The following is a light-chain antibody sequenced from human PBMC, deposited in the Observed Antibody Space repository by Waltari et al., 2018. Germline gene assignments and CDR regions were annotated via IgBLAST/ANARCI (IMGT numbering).Light chain of an antibody. CDR3: CSYAGRNIWV. J-gene: IGLJ3*02. V-gene: IGLV2-23*02. CDR2: WVI. CDR1: SSDVGFYNL. Sequence: QSALTQPASVSGSPGQSITLSCTGTSSDVGFYNLFSWYQQHPGKAPEIVVYWVISRPSGLSNLFSGSKSGNTASLTISGLQAEDEADYYCCSYAGRNIWVFGGGTKLTVL.